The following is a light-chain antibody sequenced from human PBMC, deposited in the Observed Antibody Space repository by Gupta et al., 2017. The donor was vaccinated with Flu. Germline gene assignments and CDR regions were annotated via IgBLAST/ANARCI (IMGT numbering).Light chain of an antibody. CDR2: EVS. V-gene: IGKV2-30*01. J-gene: IGKJ4*01. CDR3: MQGTHWPPT. Sequence: DVVMTQSPLSLPATLGQPASISCTSSQSLVYSDGNTYLSWFHQRPGQSPRRLIYEVSNRDSGVPDRFSGSGSDTDFILRISGVEAEDVGVFYCMQGTHWPPTFGGGTTVEIK. CDR1: QSLVYSDGNTY.